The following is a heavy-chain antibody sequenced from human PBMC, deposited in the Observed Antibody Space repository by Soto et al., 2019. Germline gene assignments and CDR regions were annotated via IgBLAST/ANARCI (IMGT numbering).Heavy chain of an antibody. Sequence: ALVQVSCKASGYTLTSFYMHGMRQPRAQGLEWMGVIDPSAGSKTYAQKFKGRVRMTRATFTSTVFKELSSLRSEDTAVYYWARSPRPTGTTLCYFDSWGQRTPVTVSS. CDR1: GYTLTSFY. D-gene: IGHD1-1*01. J-gene: IGHJ4*02. V-gene: IGHV1-46*01. CDR2: IDPSAGSK. CDR3: ARSPRPTGTTLCYFDS.